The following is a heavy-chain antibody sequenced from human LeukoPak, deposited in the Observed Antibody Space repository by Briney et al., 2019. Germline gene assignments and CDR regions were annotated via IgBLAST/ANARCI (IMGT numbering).Heavy chain of an antibody. CDR2: ITGDNGNT. J-gene: IGHJ4*02. V-gene: IGHV1-18*01. D-gene: IGHD2-2*01. CDR1: GYSLTSHG. Sequence: ASVKVSCKASGYSLTSHGFSWVRQAPGQGLEWMGCITGDNGNTNYAQKFQGRITMTRDTSTNTAYMELRSLKSDDTAVYYCARGLVIPAAMGEFDYWGQGTLIAVSS. CDR3: ARGLVIPAAMGEFDY.